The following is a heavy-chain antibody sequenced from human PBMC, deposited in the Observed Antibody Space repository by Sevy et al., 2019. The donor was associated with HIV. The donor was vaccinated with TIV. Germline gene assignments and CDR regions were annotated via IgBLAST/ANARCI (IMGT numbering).Heavy chain of an antibody. Sequence: GGSLRLSCAASGFTVSSNYMSWVRQAPGKGLEWVSVIYSGGSTYYADSVKGRFTISRDNSKNTLYLQMNSLRAEDTAVYYCARDSGKRATAGKGDAFDIWGQGTMVTVSS. CDR1: GFTVSSNY. J-gene: IGHJ3*02. V-gene: IGHV3-53*01. CDR2: IYSGGST. CDR3: ARDSGKRATAGKGDAFDI. D-gene: IGHD6-13*01.